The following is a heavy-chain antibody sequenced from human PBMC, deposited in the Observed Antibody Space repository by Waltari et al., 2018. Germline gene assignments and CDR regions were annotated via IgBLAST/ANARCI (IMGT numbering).Heavy chain of an antibody. CDR3: ARASWELSFDY. Sequence: QLQLQESGPGLVKPSETLSLTCTVSGGSISSSSYYWGWIRQPPGKGLEWIGSIYYRGSTYYNPSLKSRVTISVDTSKNQFSLKLSSVTAADTAVYYCARASWELSFDYWGQGTLVTVSS. CDR2: IYYRGST. J-gene: IGHJ4*02. CDR1: GGSISSSSYY. V-gene: IGHV4-39*07. D-gene: IGHD1-26*01.